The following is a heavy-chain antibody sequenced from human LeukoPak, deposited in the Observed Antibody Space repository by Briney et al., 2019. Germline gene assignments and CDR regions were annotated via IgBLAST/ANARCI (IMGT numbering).Heavy chain of an antibody. CDR2: MNGDGSQI. Sequence: GGSLRLSCAASGFTFSGHWMSWVRQAPAKGLEWVAHMNGDGSQIYYMDFVKGRFTISRDNAKNSLYLQMNGLRAEDTAVYYCVAWGNSGNSWGQGTMVTVSS. CDR1: GFTFSGHW. V-gene: IGHV3-7*01. J-gene: IGHJ3*01. D-gene: IGHD1-26*01. CDR3: VAWGNSGNS.